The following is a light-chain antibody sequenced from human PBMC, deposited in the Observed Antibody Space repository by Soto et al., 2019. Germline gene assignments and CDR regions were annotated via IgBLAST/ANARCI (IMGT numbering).Light chain of an antibody. CDR1: QSVSSY. CDR2: DAS. J-gene: IGKJ2*01. CDR3: QQRGNWPPT. V-gene: IGKV3-11*01. Sequence: EIVLTQSPATLSLSPGERATLSCRASQSVSSYLAWYQQKPSQAPRLLIYDASSRATGIPARFSGSGSATDFTLTISILEPEDFAVYYCQQRGNWPPTFGQGTKLEIK.